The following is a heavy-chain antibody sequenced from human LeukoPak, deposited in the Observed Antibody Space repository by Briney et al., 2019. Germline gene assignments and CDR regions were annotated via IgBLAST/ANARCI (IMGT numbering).Heavy chain of an antibody. CDR2: ISGSGGST. J-gene: IGHJ5*02. Sequence: PGGSLRLSCAASGFTFSSYGMSWVRQAPGKGLEWVSAISGSGGSTYYADSVKGRFTISRDNSKNTLYLQMNSLRAEDTAVYYCAKDYRKYYYDSSGYYHHWGQGTLVTVSS. D-gene: IGHD3-22*01. CDR3: AKDYRKYYYDSSGYYHH. CDR1: GFTFSSYG. V-gene: IGHV3-23*01.